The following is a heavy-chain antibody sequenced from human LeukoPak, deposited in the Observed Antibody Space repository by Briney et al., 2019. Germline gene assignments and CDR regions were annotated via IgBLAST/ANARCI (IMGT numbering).Heavy chain of an antibody. J-gene: IGHJ4*02. CDR1: GFTFTAYA. CDR2: IKQDGSEK. D-gene: IGHD4-17*01. V-gene: IGHV3-7*01. Sequence: GGSLRLSCAASGFTFTAYAMSWFRQTPGKGLEWVANIKQDGSEKYYVDSVKGRFTISRDNAKNSLSLQMNSLRAEDTAVYYCARRDHGDYGEEYWGQGTLVTVSS. CDR3: ARRDHGDYGEEY.